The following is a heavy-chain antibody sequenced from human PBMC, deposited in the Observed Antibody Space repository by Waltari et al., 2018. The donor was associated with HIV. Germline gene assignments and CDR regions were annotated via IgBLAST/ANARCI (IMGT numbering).Heavy chain of an antibody. V-gene: IGHV3-21*01. D-gene: IGHD1-26*01. J-gene: IGHJ4*02. Sequence: EVQLVESGGGLVKPGWSLRLSCGASGFTFSSYTMNWVRQAPGKGLEWVSFFSGSSTYIYYADSVKGRFTISRDNAKNSLYLQMNSLRAEDTAVYYCARASMWGFDYWGQGTMITVSS. CDR3: ARASMWGFDY. CDR1: GFTFSSYT. CDR2: FSGSSTYI.